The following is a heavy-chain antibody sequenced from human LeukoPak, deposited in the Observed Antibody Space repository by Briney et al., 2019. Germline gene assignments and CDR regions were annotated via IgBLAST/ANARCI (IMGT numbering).Heavy chain of an antibody. D-gene: IGHD3-22*01. CDR2: ISGSGDNT. V-gene: IGHV3-23*01. J-gene: IGHJ3*02. CDR1: GFTFSSYA. Sequence: GGSLRLSCAASGFTFSSYAMSWVRQAPGKGLEWVSGISGSGDNTYYADSVKGRFTISRDNSKNTLYVQVNSLGTEDTAVYYCAKDHYYDSSGYYKGDAFDIWGQGTMVTVSS. CDR3: AKDHYYDSSGYYKGDAFDI.